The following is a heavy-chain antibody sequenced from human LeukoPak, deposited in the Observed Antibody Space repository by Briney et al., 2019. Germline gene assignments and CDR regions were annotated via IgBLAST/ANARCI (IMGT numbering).Heavy chain of an antibody. CDR1: GFTFSTYG. D-gene: IGHD4-17*01. CDR3: ARVGPTAYYFDY. V-gene: IGHV3-30*03. J-gene: IGHJ4*02. Sequence: GGSLRLSCAASGFTFSTYGMHWVRQAPGKGLEWVAIISYDGSTKYYADSVKGRFTISRDNAKNSLYLQMNSLRAEDTAVYYCARVGPTAYYFDYWGQGTLVTVSS. CDR2: ISYDGSTK.